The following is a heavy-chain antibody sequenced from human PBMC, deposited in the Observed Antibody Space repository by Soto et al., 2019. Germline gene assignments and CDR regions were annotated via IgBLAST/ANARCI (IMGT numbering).Heavy chain of an antibody. V-gene: IGHV3-13*01. CDR2: IGTAGDT. CDR3: AREGRAAAGRYFDL. J-gene: IGHJ2*01. CDR1: GFTFSTYD. D-gene: IGHD6-13*01. Sequence: EVQLVESGGGLIQPGGSLRLSCAASGFTFSTYDMHWVRQVTGKGLEWVSAIGTAGDTYYPGSVKGRFTISRENAKNSLYLQMKSLRAGDTAVYYCAREGRAAAGRYFDLWGRGTLVTVSS.